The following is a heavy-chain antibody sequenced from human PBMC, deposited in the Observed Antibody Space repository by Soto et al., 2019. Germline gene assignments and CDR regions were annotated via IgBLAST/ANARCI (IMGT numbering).Heavy chain of an antibody. J-gene: IGHJ6*02. CDR2: IIPIFGTA. CDR3: ARDIVVVPAYYYGMDV. V-gene: IGHV1-69*06. D-gene: IGHD2-2*01. CDR1: GGTFSSYA. Sequence: QVQLVQSGAEVKKPGSSVEVSCKASGGTFSSYAISWVRQAPGQGLEWMGGIIPIFGTANYAQKFQGRVTITADKSTSTAYMELSSLRSEDTAVYYCARDIVVVPAYYYGMDVWGQGTTVTVSS.